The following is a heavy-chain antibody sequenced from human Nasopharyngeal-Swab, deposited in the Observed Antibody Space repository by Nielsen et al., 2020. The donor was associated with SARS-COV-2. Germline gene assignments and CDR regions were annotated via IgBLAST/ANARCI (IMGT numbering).Heavy chain of an antibody. Sequence: SVKVSCKDSGFTFTSSAVQWVRQARGQRLEWIGWIVVGSGNTNYAQKFQGRVTITRDMSTSTAYMELSSLRSEDTAVYYCAAGVYYDFWSGYPPLDYWGQGTLVTVSS. CDR2: IVVGSGNT. D-gene: IGHD3-3*01. J-gene: IGHJ4*02. V-gene: IGHV1-58*01. CDR1: GFTFTSSA. CDR3: AAGVYYDFWSGYPPLDY.